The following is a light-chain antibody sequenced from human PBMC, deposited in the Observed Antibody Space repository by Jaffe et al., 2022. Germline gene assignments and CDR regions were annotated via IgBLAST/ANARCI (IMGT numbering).Light chain of an antibody. V-gene: IGKV3-20*01. CDR1: QTISSIY. J-gene: IGKJ2*01. Sequence: EIVLTQSPGTLSLSPGERVTLSCRASQTISSIYLAWYQQKPDQAPRLLISGASSRATGIPDRFSGSGSGTDFTLTISRLEPEDFAVYYCQQYIPSLPGYTFGQGTKLEIK. CDR3: QQYIPSLPGYT. CDR2: GAS.